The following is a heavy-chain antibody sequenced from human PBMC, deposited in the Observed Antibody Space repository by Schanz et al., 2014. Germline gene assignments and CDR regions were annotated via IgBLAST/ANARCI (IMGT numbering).Heavy chain of an antibody. CDR3: VRDYWGFDN. CDR2: IKISGDV. Sequence: VQLVESGGGVVQPGRSLRLSCAASGFTFSSYAMHWVRQAPGKGLEWISYIKISGDVFYTDSVKGRFTISRDNAKSSLYLQMSSLRDEDTAIYYCVRDYWGFDNWGQGTLVTVSS. CDR1: GFTFSSYA. J-gene: IGHJ4*02. D-gene: IGHD3-16*01. V-gene: IGHV3-48*02.